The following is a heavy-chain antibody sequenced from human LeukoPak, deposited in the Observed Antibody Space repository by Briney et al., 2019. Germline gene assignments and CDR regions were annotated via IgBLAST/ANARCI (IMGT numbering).Heavy chain of an antibody. D-gene: IGHD3-10*01. CDR1: GFTFSSYS. CDR2: ISSSSSYI. Sequence: GGSLRLSGAASGFTFSSYSMNWVRQAPGKGLEWFSSISSSSSYIYYADSVKGRFTISRDNTKNSLYLQMNSLRAEDTAVYYCATGITMVRGARDAFDIWGQGIMVTVPS. V-gene: IGHV3-21*01. J-gene: IGHJ3*02. CDR3: ATGITMVRGARDAFDI.